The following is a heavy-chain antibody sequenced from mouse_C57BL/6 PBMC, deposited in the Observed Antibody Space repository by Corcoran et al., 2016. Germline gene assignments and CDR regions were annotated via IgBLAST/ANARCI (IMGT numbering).Heavy chain of an antibody. CDR2: INPNNGGT. CDR1: GYTFTDYY. CDR3: ARTPYYYGSSLDY. D-gene: IGHD1-1*01. J-gene: IGHJ4*01. V-gene: IGHV1-26*01. Sequence: EVQLQQSGPELVKPGASVKISCKASGYTFTDYYMNWVKQSHGKSLEWIGDINPNNGGTSYNQKFKGKATLTVDKSSSTAYMELRSLTSEDSAVYYCARTPYYYGSSLDYWGQGTSVTVSS.